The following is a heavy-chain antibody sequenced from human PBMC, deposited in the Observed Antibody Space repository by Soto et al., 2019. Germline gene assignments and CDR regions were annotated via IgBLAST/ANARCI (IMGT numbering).Heavy chain of an antibody. Sequence: PSETLSLTCTVSGGSISSGGYYWSWIRQHPGKGLEWIGYIYHSGSTYYNPSLKSRVTISLDTSRNHFSLELNSVTAADTAMYYCARYREDYYSGMDVWGQGTTVTVSS. CDR2: IYHSGST. V-gene: IGHV4-31*03. CDR3: ARYREDYYSGMDV. CDR1: GGSISSGGYY. J-gene: IGHJ6*02.